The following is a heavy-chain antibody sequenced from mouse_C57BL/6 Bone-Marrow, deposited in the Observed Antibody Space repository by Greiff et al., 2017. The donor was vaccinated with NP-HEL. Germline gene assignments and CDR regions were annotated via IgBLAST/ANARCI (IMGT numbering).Heavy chain of an antibody. J-gene: IGHJ4*01. CDR1: GFNIKDDY. CDR2: IDPENGDT. V-gene: IGHV14-4*01. CDR3: TTENGYDRGYAMDY. Sequence: EVQLQQSGAELVRPGASVKLSCTASGFNIKDDYMHWVKQRPEQGLEWIGWIDPENGDTEYASKFQGKATITADTSSNTAYLQLSSLTSEDTAVYYCTTENGYDRGYAMDYWGQGTSVTVSS. D-gene: IGHD2-2*01.